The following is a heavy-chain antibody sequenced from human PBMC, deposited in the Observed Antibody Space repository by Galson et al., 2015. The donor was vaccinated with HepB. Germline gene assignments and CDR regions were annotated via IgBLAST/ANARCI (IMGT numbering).Heavy chain of an antibody. V-gene: IGHV1-2*02. CDR2: INPNSGGT. CDR3: ANRYGDYDYYYGMDV. Sequence: SVKVSCKASGYTFTGYYMHWVRQAPGQGLEWMGWINPNSGGTNYAQKFQGRVTMTRDTSISTAYMELSRLRSDDTAVYYCANRYGDYDYYYGMDVWGQGTTVTVSS. D-gene: IGHD4-17*01. CDR1: GYTFTGYY. J-gene: IGHJ6*02.